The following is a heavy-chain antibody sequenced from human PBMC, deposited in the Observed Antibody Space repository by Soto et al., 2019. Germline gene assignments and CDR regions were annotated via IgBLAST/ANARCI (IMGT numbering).Heavy chain of an antibody. CDR3: ANGELEVEVSLPKSFDY. Sequence: QPGGSLRLSCAASGFTFSSYGMHWVRQAPGKGLEWVAVISYDGSNKYYADSVKGRFTISRDNSKNTLYLQMNSLRAEDTAVYYCANGELEVEVSLPKSFDYWGQGTLVTVSS. J-gene: IGHJ4*02. V-gene: IGHV3-30*18. D-gene: IGHD1-1*01. CDR1: GFTFSSYG. CDR2: ISYDGSNK.